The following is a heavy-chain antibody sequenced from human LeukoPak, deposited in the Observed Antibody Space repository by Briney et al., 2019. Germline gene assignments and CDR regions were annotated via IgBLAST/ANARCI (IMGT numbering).Heavy chain of an antibody. V-gene: IGHV4-59*08. CDR1: GGSISSYF. CDR3: ARHYCSDGTCYAKNFDY. D-gene: IGHD2-15*01. CDR2: IYYSGST. Sequence: SETLSLTCTVSGGSISSYFWSWIRQPPGKGLEWIGYIYYSGSTSYSPSLKSRVTISVDTSKNQFSLKLSSVTAADTAVYYCARHYCSDGTCYAKNFDYWGQGTLVTVFS. J-gene: IGHJ4*02.